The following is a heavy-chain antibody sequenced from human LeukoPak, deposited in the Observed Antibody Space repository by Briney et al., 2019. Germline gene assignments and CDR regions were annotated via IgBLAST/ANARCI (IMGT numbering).Heavy chain of an antibody. V-gene: IGHV3-21*01. J-gene: IGHJ3*02. Sequence: GGSLRLSCAASGFTLSSYNMNWVRQAPGKGLEWVSFISSSSSYIQYADSVKGRFTISRDNAKKSLYLQMNSLRAEDTAVYYCARSQAFNYDFWSGDAFDIWGQGTMVTVSS. CDR3: ARSQAFNYDFWSGDAFDI. CDR2: ISSSSSYI. CDR1: GFTLSSYN. D-gene: IGHD3-3*01.